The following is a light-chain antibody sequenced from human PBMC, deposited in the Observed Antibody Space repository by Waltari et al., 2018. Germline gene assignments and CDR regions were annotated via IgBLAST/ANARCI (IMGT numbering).Light chain of an antibody. CDR1: SSDVGGYNY. J-gene: IGLJ2*01. Sequence: QSALTQPASVSGSPGQSLTISCTGTSSDVGGYNYVSWYQQHPGKAPKLIIYEFSKRPSGVSNRFSGSKSGNTASLTISGLQAEDEADYYCSSYTSSSTSHVVFGGGTKLTVL. CDR2: EFS. V-gene: IGLV2-14*01. CDR3: SSYTSSSTSHVV.